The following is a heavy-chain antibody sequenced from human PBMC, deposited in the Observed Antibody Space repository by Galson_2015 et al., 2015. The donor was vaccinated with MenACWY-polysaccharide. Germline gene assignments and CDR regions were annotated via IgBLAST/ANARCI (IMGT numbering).Heavy chain of an antibody. CDR3: LGHFEDELP. J-gene: IGHJ5*02. Sequence: SLRLSCAASSVTFSGFALSWVRQAPGKGLEWVSSITASGYTTYYADSVKGRFTISRDISKNMMYLQMSSLRSEDTAVYYCLGHFEDELPWGQGTLVTVSS. D-gene: IGHD1-7*01. CDR1: SVTFSGFA. CDR2: ITASGYTT. V-gene: IGHV3-23*01.